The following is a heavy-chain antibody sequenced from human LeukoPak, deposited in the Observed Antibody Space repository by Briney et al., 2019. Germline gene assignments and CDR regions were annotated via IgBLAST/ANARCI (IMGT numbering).Heavy chain of an antibody. Sequence: ASVKVSCKASGYTFTGYYMHWVRQAPGQGLEWMGWINPNSGGTNYAQKFQGRVTITADKSTSTAYMELSSLRSEDTAVYYCARSYHYYDSSGYQNYWGQGTLVTVSS. V-gene: IGHV1-2*02. D-gene: IGHD3-22*01. CDR2: INPNSGGT. CDR1: GYTFTGYY. CDR3: ARSYHYYDSSGYQNY. J-gene: IGHJ4*02.